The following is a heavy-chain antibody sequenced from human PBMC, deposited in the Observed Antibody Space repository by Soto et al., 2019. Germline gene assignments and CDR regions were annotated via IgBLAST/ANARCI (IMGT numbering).Heavy chain of an antibody. Sequence: QVQLVQSGAEVKKPGSSVRVSCEASGGNFIDYAFSWVRQAPGQGLEWMGWITPDSGDTKYAQKFQGRVTMTRDTSISTVYMELTSLTSDDTAVYFCARDRVGFAVVTPAHWGQGTLVSVSS. CDR2: ITPDSGDT. J-gene: IGHJ4*02. CDR1: GGNFIDYA. V-gene: IGHV1-2*02. D-gene: IGHD3-3*01. CDR3: ARDRVGFAVVTPAH.